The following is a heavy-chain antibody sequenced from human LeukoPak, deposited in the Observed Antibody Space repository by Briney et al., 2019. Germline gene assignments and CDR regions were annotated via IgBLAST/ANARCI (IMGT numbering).Heavy chain of an antibody. J-gene: IGHJ6*02. D-gene: IGHD1-26*01. CDR1: GYTFTSYG. CDR3: ARRRYSGPKQYYGMDV. CDR2: ISAYNGNT. Sequence: ASVKVSCKASGYTFTSYGISWVRQPPGQGLEWMGWISAYNGNTNYAQKLQGRVTMTTDTSTSTAYMELRSLRSDDTSVYYCARRRYSGPKQYYGMDVWGQGSTVTVSS. V-gene: IGHV1-18*01.